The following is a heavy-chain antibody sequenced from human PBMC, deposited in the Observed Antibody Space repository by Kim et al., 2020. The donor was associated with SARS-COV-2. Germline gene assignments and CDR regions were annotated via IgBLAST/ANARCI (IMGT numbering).Heavy chain of an antibody. Sequence: SCSSIYYADSVQSRFTISGYNAEHSLYLQMNCLRAEDTAVYYCARAQGRYWGQGTLVTVSS. CDR2: SCSSI. CDR3: ARAQGRY. D-gene: IGHD1-26*01. J-gene: IGHJ4*02. V-gene: IGHV3-48*03.